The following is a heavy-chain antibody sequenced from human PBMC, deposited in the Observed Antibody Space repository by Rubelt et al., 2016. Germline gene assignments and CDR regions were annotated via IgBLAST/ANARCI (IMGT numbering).Heavy chain of an antibody. CDR2: IYHDGNT. V-gene: IGHV4-38-2*02. CDR3: VLLTGGALDV. D-gene: IGHD7-27*01. CDR1: GYPISSGYY. J-gene: IGHJ3*01. Sequence: QVELQESGLGLVKPSETLSLTCTVSGYPISSGYYWGWIRPPPGKGLEWIGSIYHDGNTYYNPSLRSRGTISVDTSKTQCSLRLNSVTAADTAVYFCVLLTGGALDVWGQGTMVTVSS.